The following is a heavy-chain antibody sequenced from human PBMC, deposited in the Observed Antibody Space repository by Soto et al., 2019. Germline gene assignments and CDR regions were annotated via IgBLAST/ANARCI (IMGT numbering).Heavy chain of an antibody. D-gene: IGHD1-26*01. Sequence: QVQLVESGGGLVKPGGSLRLSCAASGFTFSDYYMNWIRQAPGQGLEWVSYISSSGSTLYYADSVKGRFTISRDNAKNSLYLQMNSLRAEDTAVYSFARDVGAEEIWDLSPWGQGTLVTVYS. CDR3: ARDVGAEEIWDLSP. J-gene: IGHJ4*02. CDR2: ISSSGSTL. V-gene: IGHV3-11*01. CDR1: GFTFSDYY.